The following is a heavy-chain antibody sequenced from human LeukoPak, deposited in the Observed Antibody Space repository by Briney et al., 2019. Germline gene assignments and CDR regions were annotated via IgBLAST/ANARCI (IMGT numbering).Heavy chain of an antibody. CDR1: GYTFTSYG. CDR2: ISAYNGNT. J-gene: IGHJ3*02. Sequence: GASVKVSCKASGYTFTSYGISWVRRAPGQGLEWMGWISAYNGNTNYAQKLQGRVTMTTDTSTSTAYMELRSLRSDDTAVYYCARDYAVADINFDAFDIWGQGTMVTVSS. CDR3: ARDYAVADINFDAFDI. V-gene: IGHV1-18*01. D-gene: IGHD6-19*01.